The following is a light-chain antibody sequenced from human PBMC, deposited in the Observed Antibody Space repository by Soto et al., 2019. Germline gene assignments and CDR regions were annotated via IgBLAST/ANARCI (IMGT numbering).Light chain of an antibody. Sequence: DIQMTQSPASLAASLGDRITISCRASQTISNYLNWYHQKPGKAPRLLIYGSSTLQTGVPSTFSGSGSVTEFTLSISSLQPEDFGTYYCQPSYNIPFTLGPGTNVDVK. CDR3: QPSYNIPFT. CDR1: QTISNY. CDR2: GSS. V-gene: IGKV1-39*01. J-gene: IGKJ3*01.